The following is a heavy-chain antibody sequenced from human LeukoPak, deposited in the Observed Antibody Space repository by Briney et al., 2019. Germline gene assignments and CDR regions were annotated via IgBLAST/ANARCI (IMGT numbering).Heavy chain of an antibody. CDR1: GFTFDDFG. D-gene: IGHD3-16*02. J-gene: IGHJ4*02. Sequence: GGSLRLSCAASGFTFDDFGMTWVRQAPGEGLEWVSGINWNGGGTGYADSGKGRFTISRDNAKKILYLQMNSLRVEDTAVYYCARWELSGRVMERLSWIDHWGQGALVTVSS. CDR3: ARWELSGRVMERLSWIDH. CDR2: INWNGGGT. V-gene: IGHV3-20*04.